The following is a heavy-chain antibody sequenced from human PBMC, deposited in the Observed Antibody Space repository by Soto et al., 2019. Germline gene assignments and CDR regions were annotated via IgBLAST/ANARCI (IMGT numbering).Heavy chain of an antibody. CDR2: ISGSGWQT. CDR1: GFTFNSYA. J-gene: IGHJ2*01. CDR3: AKGRYFDASGGCANF. V-gene: IGHV3-23*01. D-gene: IGHD3-9*01. Sequence: EVRLMESGGGFLQPGGSQRLSCVASGFTFNSYAMSWVRQTPEKGLEWVSAISGSGWQTYYAQSVQGRFTISRDNSKTTVYLHMNRLRAEESGIYYCAKGRYFDASGGCANFWGRGTLVTVSS.